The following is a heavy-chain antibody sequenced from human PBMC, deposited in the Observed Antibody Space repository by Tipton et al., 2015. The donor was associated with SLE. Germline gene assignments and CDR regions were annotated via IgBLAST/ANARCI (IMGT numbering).Heavy chain of an antibody. D-gene: IGHD3-3*01. CDR1: GDSISSSSYY. V-gene: IGHV4-39*07. CDR3: AKDSGDYDFGQNP. CDR2: VYYTGNT. J-gene: IGHJ5*02. Sequence: TLSLTCIVSGDSISSSSYYWGWIRQPPGKGLEWVGTVYYTGNTFYNPSLKSRVTISVDTSKNQFSLNLSSVTAADTAVYYCAKDSGDYDFGQNPWGRGTLVTVSS.